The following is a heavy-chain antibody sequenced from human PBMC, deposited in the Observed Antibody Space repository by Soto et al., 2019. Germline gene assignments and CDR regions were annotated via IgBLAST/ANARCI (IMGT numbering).Heavy chain of an antibody. CDR2: AYYKSQWHD. Sequence: PSPTFALTCAISGDSVSSNIASWNWIRQCPSIGLEGLCRAYYKSQWHDDYAGSVRSGITIKPDAAKNQVCLQLDSVSPEDTAVYYCACDRISDRGVEITVGNSVAWGQGTLVTVAA. CDR3: ACDRISDRGVEITVGNSVA. J-gene: IGHJ4*02. CDR1: GDSVSSNIAS. V-gene: IGHV6-1*01. D-gene: IGHD3-10*01.